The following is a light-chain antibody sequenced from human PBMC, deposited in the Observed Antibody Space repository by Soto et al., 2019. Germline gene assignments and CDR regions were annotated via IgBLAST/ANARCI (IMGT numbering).Light chain of an antibody. J-gene: IGLJ1*01. CDR1: SSDVGDYNY. CDR2: EVS. V-gene: IGLV2-8*01. CDR3: SSYAGSIYV. Sequence: QSALTQPPSASGSPGQSVTISCTGTSSDVGDYNYVSWYQQHPGKAPKLMIYEVSKRPSGVTDRFSGSKSGNTASLTVSGLQAEDAADYYCSSYAGSIYVFGTETKCYRP.